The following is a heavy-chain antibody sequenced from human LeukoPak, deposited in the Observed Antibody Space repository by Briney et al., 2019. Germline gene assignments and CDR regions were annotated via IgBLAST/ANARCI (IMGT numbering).Heavy chain of an antibody. V-gene: IGHV1-8*01. Sequence: ASVKVSCKASGYTFASYGINWVRQATGQGLEWMGWMNPNSGNTGYAQKFQGRVTMTRNTSISTAYMELSSLRSEYTAVYYCARVGGTGKSRWFDPWGRGTLVTVSS. D-gene: IGHD1-1*01. CDR2: MNPNSGNT. CDR3: ARVGGTGKSRWFDP. CDR1: GYTFASYG. J-gene: IGHJ5*02.